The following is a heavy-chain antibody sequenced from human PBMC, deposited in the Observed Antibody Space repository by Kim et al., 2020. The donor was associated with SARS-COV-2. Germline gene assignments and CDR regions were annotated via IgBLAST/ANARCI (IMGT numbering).Heavy chain of an antibody. J-gene: IGHJ5*02. CDR2: CYFSGTT. CDR1: GVSISGSQSY. V-gene: IGHV4-39*07. Sequence: SETLSLTCIVSGVSISGSQSYWGWLRQPPGKGLEWLGTCYFSGTTSKKSSLRRLLSISMDPSNNQFSLKMTSVSAADTAIYFCAKEGITLTNWFDPWGQGILVTDS. CDR3: AKEGITLTNWFDP. D-gene: IGHD4-17*01.